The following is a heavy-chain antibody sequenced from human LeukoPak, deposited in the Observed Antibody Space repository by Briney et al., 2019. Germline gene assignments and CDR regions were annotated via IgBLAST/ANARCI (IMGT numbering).Heavy chain of an antibody. J-gene: IGHJ4*02. V-gene: IGHV3-74*01. Sequence: GGSLRLSCAASGFTFSNYWMHWVRQALGKGLVWVSRINDDGSSTYYADSVKGRFTISRDNAKNTLYLQMNSLRAEDTAVYYCARGTGTFDSWGQGTLVTVSS. CDR2: INDDGSST. CDR3: ARGTGTFDS. CDR1: GFTFSNYW. D-gene: IGHD1-7*01.